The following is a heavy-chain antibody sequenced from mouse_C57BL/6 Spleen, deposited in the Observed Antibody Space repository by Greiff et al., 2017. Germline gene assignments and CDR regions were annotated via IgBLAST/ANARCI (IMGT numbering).Heavy chain of an antibody. D-gene: IGHD3-2*02. CDR2: IDPNSGGT. Sequence: QVQLQQPGAEFVKPGASVKLSCKASGYTFTSYWMHWVQQRPGRGLEWIGRIDPNSGGTKYNEKFKSKATLTVNKPSSTSYMKLSSLTSDDSAVYYGAKESSGYSNWGQGTTLTVSS. J-gene: IGHJ2*01. CDR3: AKESSGYSN. V-gene: IGHV1-72*01. CDR1: GYTFTSYW.